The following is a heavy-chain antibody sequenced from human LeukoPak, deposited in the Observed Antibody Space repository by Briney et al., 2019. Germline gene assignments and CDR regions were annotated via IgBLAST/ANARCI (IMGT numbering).Heavy chain of an antibody. V-gene: IGHV7-4-1*02. CDR3: ARSGVLRFLEWLESAAGFDY. J-gene: IGHJ4*02. Sequence: ASMKVSCKASGYTFTSYAMNWVRQAPGQGLEWMGWINTNTGNPTYAQGFTGRFVFSLDTSVSTAYLQISSLKAEDTAVYYCARSGVLRFLEWLESAAGFDYWGQGTLVTVSS. D-gene: IGHD3-3*01. CDR1: GYTFTSYA. CDR2: INTNTGNP.